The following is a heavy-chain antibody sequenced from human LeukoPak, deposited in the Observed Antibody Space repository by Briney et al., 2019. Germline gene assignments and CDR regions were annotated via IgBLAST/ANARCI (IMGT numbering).Heavy chain of an antibody. CDR1: GFTFSSYE. Sequence: GGSLRLSCAASGFTFSSYEMNWVRQAPGKGLEWVSYISSSGSTICYADSEKGRFTISRDNAKNSLYLQMNSLRAEDTAVYYCARGSRNYYGSGSYLNPDYWGQGTLATVSS. J-gene: IGHJ4*02. CDR3: ARGSRNYYGSGSYLNPDY. CDR2: ISSSGSTI. D-gene: IGHD3-10*01. V-gene: IGHV3-48*03.